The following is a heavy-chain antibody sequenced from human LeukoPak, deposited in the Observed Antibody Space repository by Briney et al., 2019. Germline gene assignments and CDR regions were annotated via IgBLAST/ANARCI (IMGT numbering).Heavy chain of an antibody. Sequence: PSETLSLTCTVSGGSISSRNYDWAWLRQPTGKGLEWIGSIYYTGSTYYNPSLKSRVTMSVDTSKNQFSLKVSSVTAADTAVYYCARLSGVPGDPDYWGQGNLVTVAS. V-gene: IGHV4-39*01. CDR1: GGSISSRNYD. D-gene: IGHD3-10*01. CDR2: IYYTGST. CDR3: ARLSGVPGDPDY. J-gene: IGHJ4*02.